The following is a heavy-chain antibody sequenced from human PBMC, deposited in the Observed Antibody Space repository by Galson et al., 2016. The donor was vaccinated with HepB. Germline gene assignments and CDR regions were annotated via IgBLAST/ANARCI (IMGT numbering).Heavy chain of an antibody. CDR2: INQHGGEK. Sequence: SLRLSCAASGFTFSTYWMAWVRHTPSKGLEWVANINQHGGEKYYVDSVKGRFTISRDNTDNLMYLQMNSLRADDTAVYYCATSVVGPYTRMFDYWGRGALVTVSS. CDR1: GFTFSTYW. J-gene: IGHJ4*02. V-gene: IGHV3-7*03. CDR3: ATSVVGPYTRMFDY. D-gene: IGHD2-15*01.